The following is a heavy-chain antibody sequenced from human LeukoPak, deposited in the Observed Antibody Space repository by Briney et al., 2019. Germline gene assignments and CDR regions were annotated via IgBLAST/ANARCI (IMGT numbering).Heavy chain of an antibody. CDR3: ARGRRGRITIFGVVIRPKNFDY. Sequence: SETLSLTCAVYGGSFSGYYWSWIRQPPGKGLEWVGEINHSGSTNYNPSLKSRVTISVDTSKNQFSLKLSSVTGADTAVYYCARGRRGRITIFGVVIRPKNFDYWGQGTLVTVSS. CDR2: INHSGST. D-gene: IGHD3-3*01. V-gene: IGHV4-34*01. J-gene: IGHJ4*02. CDR1: GGSFSGYY.